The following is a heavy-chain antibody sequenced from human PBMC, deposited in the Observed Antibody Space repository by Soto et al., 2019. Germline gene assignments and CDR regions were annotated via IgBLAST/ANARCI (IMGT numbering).Heavy chain of an antibody. CDR2: ISSSGSTI. CDR1: GFTFSDYY. J-gene: IGHJ6*03. CDR3: ARTPVATIGGGFYYYYYMDV. V-gene: IGHV3-11*01. D-gene: IGHD5-12*01. Sequence: GGSLRLSCAASGFTFSDYYMSWIRQAPGKGLEWVSYISSSGSTIYYADSVKGRFTISRDNAKNSLYLQMNSLRAEDTAVYYCARTPVATIGGGFYYYYYMDVWGKGTTVTVSS.